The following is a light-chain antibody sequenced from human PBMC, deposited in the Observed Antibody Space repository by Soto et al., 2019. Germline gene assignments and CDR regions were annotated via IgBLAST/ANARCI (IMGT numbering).Light chain of an antibody. CDR1: QSFTSTS. Sequence: EIVLTQSPGTLSLSPGDRATLSCRASQSFTSTSLAWYQQKPGQAPRLLISGASRRAAGIPDRFSGSGSGTDFTLTISRLESEDIAVYYCQQYDSSPRTFGQGTKVDIK. CDR3: QQYDSSPRT. J-gene: IGKJ1*01. V-gene: IGKV3-20*01. CDR2: GAS.